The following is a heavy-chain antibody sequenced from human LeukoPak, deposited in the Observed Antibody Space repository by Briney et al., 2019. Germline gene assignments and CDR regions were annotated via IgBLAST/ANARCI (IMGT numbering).Heavy chain of an antibody. V-gene: IGHV2-5*02. CDR3: AHQAAGPFCY. CDR2: IYWGDAK. CDR1: GFSPSTSGVG. Sequence: ESGPTLVKPTQTLTLTCTFAGFSPSTSGVGVGWIRPPPGKALEWLALIYWGDAKRYSPSLKSRLTIAKDTSKNQVVLTMTNMDPVDTATYYCAHQAAGPFCYWGQGTLVTVSS. D-gene: IGHD6-13*01. J-gene: IGHJ4*02.